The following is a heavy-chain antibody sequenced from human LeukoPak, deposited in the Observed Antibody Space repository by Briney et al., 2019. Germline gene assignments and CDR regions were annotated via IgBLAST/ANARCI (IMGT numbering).Heavy chain of an antibody. CDR2: IYSGGST. D-gene: IGHD1-26*01. J-gene: IGHJ4*02. CDR1: GFTVSSNY. CDR3: ASKVGMRVGAVDY. V-gene: IGHV3-66*01. Sequence: PGGSLRLSCAASGFTVSSNYMSWVRQAPGKGLEWVSVIYSGGSTYYADSVKGRFTISRDNSKNTLYLQMNSLRAEDTAVYYCASKVGMRVGAVDYWGQGTLVTVSS.